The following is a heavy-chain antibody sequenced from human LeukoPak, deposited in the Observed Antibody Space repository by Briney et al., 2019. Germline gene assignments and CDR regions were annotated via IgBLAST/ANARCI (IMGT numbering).Heavy chain of an antibody. CDR2: IYYSGST. J-gene: IGHJ4*02. V-gene: IGHV4-59*08. CDR1: GGSISSYY. Sequence: KTSETLSLTCTVSGGSISSYYWSWIRQPPGKGLEWIGYIYYSGSTNYNPSLKSRVTISVDTSKNQFSLKLSSVTAADTAVYYCARLGRFLGYFDYWGQGTLVTVSS. CDR3: ARLGRFLGYFDY. D-gene: IGHD3-3*01.